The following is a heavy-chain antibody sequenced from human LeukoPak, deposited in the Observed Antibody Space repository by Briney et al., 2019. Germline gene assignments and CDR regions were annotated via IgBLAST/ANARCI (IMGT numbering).Heavy chain of an antibody. CDR1: GFTFSDYY. V-gene: IGHV3-11*06. CDR3: ARVFCSSTSCWIDY. D-gene: IGHD2-2*01. CDR2: ISSSSSYT. Sequence: GGSLRLSCAASGFTFSDYYMSWIRQAPGKGLEWVSYISSSSSYTNYADSVKGRFTISRDNAKNSLYLQMNSLRAEDTAVYYCARVFCSSTSCWIDYWGQGTLVTVSS. J-gene: IGHJ4*02.